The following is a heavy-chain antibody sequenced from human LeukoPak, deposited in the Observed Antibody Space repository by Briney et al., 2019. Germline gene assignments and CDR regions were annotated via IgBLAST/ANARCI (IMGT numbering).Heavy chain of an antibody. J-gene: IGHJ4*02. Sequence: NSSETLSLTCTVSGGSISSYYWSWIRQPPGKGLEWIGYIYYSGSTNYNPSLKSRVTISVDTSKNQFSLKLSSVTAADTAVYYCARFDSSGWYYFDYWGQGTLVTVSS. CDR3: ARFDSSGWYYFDY. CDR1: GGSISSYY. CDR2: IYYSGST. V-gene: IGHV4-59*01. D-gene: IGHD6-19*01.